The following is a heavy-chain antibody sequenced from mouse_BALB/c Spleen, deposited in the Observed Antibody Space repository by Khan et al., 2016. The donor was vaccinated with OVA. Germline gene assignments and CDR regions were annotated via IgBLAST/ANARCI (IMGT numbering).Heavy chain of an antibody. CDR3: ARIKKIVATYFYY. J-gene: IGHJ2*01. V-gene: IGHV1S81*02. Sequence: QVQLQQSGAELVKAGASVKMSCKASGYTFTSYWMHWVKQRLGQGLEWFAETNPTNGRTYYNEKFKSKATLTVDKSSSTAYMLLSGPTFEDSAVYYCARIKKIVATYFYYWCQGTTLTVSA. D-gene: IGHD1-1*01. CDR2: TNPTNGRT. CDR1: GYTFTSYW.